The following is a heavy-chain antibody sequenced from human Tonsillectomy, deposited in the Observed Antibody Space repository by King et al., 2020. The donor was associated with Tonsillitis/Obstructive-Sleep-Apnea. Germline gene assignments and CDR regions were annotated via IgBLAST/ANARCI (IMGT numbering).Heavy chain of an antibody. J-gene: IGHJ4*02. D-gene: IGHD3-10*01. CDR2: ISSNGGST. CDR3: VKGALLWFGELSYFDY. V-gene: IGHV3-64D*06. Sequence: VQLVESGGGLVQPGGSLRLSCSASGFTFSSYAMHWVRQAPGKGLEYVSAISSNGGSTYYADSVKGRFTISRDNSKNTLYLQMSRLRAEDTAVYYCVKGALLWFGELSYFDYWGQGTLVTVSS. CDR1: GFTFSSYA.